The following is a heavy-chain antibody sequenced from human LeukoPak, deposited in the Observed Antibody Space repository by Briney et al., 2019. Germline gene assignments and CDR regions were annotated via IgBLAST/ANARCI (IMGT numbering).Heavy chain of an antibody. Sequence: SETLSLTCTVSGGSISSYYWSWIRQPPGKGLEWIGYIYYSGSTNYNPSLKSRVTISVDTSKNQFSLKLSSVTAADTAVYYCARDGRYYYDSSGYDRFYAFDIWGQGTMVTVSS. CDR3: ARDGRYYYDSSGYDRFYAFDI. J-gene: IGHJ3*02. V-gene: IGHV4-59*01. CDR1: GGSISSYY. CDR2: IYYSGST. D-gene: IGHD3-22*01.